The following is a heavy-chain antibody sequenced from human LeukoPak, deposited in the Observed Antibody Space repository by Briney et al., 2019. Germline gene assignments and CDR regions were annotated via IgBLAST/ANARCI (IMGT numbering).Heavy chain of an antibody. CDR2: ISAYNGNT. Sequence: GASVKLSCNASGYTFTINRINWVRHAPGQGLELMGLISAYNGNTNYAEKLEDRDTITTDTYTNTAHRDQRSQISDDTAVYYCARGGLDCSYYMDVWATGTTVTVSS. J-gene: IGHJ6*03. V-gene: IGHV1-18*01. CDR3: ARGGLDCSYYMDV. D-gene: IGHD3-10*01. CDR1: GYTFTINR.